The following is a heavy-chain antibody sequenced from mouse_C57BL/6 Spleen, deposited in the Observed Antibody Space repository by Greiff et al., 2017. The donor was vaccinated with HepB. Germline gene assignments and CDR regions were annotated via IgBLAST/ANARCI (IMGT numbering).Heavy chain of an antibody. D-gene: IGHD2-3*01. J-gene: IGHJ2*01. V-gene: IGHV5-9-1*02. CDR1: GFTFSSYA. CDR3: TRAYDGYYGYFDY. Sequence: EVQVVESGEGLVKPGGSLKLSCAASGFTFSSYAMSWVRQTPEKRLEWVAYISSGGDYIYYADTVKGRFTISRDNARNTLYLQMSSLKSEDTAMYYCTRAYDGYYGYFDYWGQGTTLTVSS. CDR2: ISSGGDYI.